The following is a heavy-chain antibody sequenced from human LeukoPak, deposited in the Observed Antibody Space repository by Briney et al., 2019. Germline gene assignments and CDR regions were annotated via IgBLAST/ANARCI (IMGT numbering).Heavy chain of an antibody. V-gene: IGHV1-18*01. CDR1: GYTFTSYG. CDR2: ISAYNGNT. D-gene: IGHD1-26*01. CDR3: ARSGATTESDVFDI. J-gene: IGHJ3*02. Sequence: GSVKVSCKASGYTFTSYGISWVRQAPGQGLEWMGWISAYNGNTNYAQKLQGRVTMTTDTSTSTAYMELRSLRSDDTAVYYCARSGATTESDVFDIWGQGTMVTVSS.